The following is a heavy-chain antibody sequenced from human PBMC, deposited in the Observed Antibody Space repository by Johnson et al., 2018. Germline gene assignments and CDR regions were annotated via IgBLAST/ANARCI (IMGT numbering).Heavy chain of an antibody. CDR1: GFTFDDYA. J-gene: IGHJ6*02. CDR3: AKDGSSSGYYYGMDG. CDR2: ISWISGSI. Sequence: EVQLVESGGGLVQPGRSLRLSCAASGFTFDDYAMHWVRPAPGKGLAWVSGISWISGSIGYADSVQGRFTISSDNAKKPLSLQMNSLRAEDTALYYCAKDGSSSGYYYGMDGWGQGTTVTVSS. D-gene: IGHD6-6*01. V-gene: IGHV3-9*01.